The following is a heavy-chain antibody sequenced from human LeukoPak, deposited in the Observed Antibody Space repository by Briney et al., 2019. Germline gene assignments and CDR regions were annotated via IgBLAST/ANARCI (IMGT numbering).Heavy chain of an antibody. CDR3: ATPYYYDSSGYGY. D-gene: IGHD3-22*01. V-gene: IGHV1-69*05. Sequence: WASVKVSCKASGGTFSSYAISWVRQAPGQGLEWMGRIIPIFGTANYAQKFQGRVTITTDESASTAYMELSSLRSEDTAVYYCATPYYYDSSGYGYWGQGTLVTVSS. CDR2: IIPIFGTA. J-gene: IGHJ4*02. CDR1: GGTFSSYA.